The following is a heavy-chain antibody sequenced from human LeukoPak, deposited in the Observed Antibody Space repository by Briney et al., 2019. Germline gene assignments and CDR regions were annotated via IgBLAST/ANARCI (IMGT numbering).Heavy chain of an antibody. CDR1: GYSFTSYW. V-gene: IGHV5-51*01. D-gene: IGHD3-9*01. CDR3: ARHRRVLRYFDWFDAFDI. Sequence: GESLKVSCKGSGYSFTSYWIGWVRQMPGKGLEWMGIIYPGDSGTRYSPSFQGQVTISADKSISTAYLQWSSLKASDTAMYYCARHRRVLRYFDWFDAFDIWGQGTMVTVSS. J-gene: IGHJ3*02. CDR2: IYPGDSGT.